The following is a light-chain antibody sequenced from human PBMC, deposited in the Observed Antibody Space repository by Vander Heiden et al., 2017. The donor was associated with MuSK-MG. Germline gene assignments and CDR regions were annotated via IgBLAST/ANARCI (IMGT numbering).Light chain of an antibody. CDR3: QQFNKWPPA. Sequence: EIAITQSPATLSVSPGERATLSCRASQRVGGNLVWYQQKPGQGPRLLIYGASTRATGIPARFSGSGSGTEFTLTISSLQSEDFAVYYCQQFNKWPPAFGQGTKVEIK. CDR2: GAS. V-gene: IGKV3-15*01. CDR1: QRVGGN. J-gene: IGKJ1*01.